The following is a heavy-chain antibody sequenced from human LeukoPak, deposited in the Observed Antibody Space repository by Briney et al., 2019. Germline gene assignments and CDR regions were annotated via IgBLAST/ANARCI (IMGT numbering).Heavy chain of an antibody. Sequence: SETLSLTCTVSGGSISSSSYYWSWIRQPPGKGLEWIGYIYHSGSTYYNPSLKSRVTISVDRSKNQFSLKLSSVTAADTAVYYCARVAAAGNFDYWGQGTLVTVSS. CDR1: GGSISSSSYY. CDR2: IYHSGST. CDR3: ARVAAAGNFDY. D-gene: IGHD6-13*01. J-gene: IGHJ4*02. V-gene: IGHV4-30-2*01.